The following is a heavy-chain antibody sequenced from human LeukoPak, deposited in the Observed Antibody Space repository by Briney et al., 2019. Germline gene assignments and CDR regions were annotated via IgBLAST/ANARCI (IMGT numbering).Heavy chain of an antibody. V-gene: IGHV1-69*06. CDR3: ARPWELPGNNYAFDI. Sequence: SVKVSCKASGGTFSSYAISWVRQAPGQGLEWMGGIIPIFGTANYAQKFQGRVTITADKSTGTAYMELSSLRSEDTAVYYCARPWELPGNNYAFDIWGQGTMVTVSS. J-gene: IGHJ3*02. CDR1: GGTFSSYA. D-gene: IGHD1-26*01. CDR2: IIPIFGTA.